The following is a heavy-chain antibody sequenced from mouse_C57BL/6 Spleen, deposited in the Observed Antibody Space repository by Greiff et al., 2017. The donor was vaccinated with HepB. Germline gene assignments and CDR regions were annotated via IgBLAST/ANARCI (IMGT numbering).Heavy chain of an antibody. D-gene: IGHD1-1*01. CDR2: INPNYGTT. V-gene: IGHV1-39*01. CDR3: ARWDYYGSSYWYFDV. CDR1: GYSFTDYN. Sequence: EVQLQQSGPELVKPGASVKISCKASGYSFTDYNMNWVKQSNGKSLEWSGVINPNYGTTSYNQKFKGKATLTVDQSYSKAYMQLNSLTSEDSAVYYCARWDYYGSSYWYFDVWGTGTTVTVSS. J-gene: IGHJ1*03.